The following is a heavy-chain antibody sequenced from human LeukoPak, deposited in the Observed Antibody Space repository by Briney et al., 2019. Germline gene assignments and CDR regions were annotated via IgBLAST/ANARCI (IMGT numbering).Heavy chain of an antibody. J-gene: IGHJ4*02. V-gene: IGHV3-7*01. CDR1: GFTFSTYY. D-gene: IGHD6-19*01. Sequence: GGSLRLSCAASGFTFSTYYMTWVRQAPGKGLEWVANIKQDGSQKYHVDSVQGRFTISRDNAKNSLYLQMNSLRAEDTAVYYCAAQRAVGFDYWGQGTLVTVSS. CDR2: IKQDGSQK. CDR3: AAQRAVGFDY.